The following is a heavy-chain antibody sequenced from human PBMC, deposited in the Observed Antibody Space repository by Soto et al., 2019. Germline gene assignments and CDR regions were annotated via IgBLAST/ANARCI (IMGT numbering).Heavy chain of an antibody. D-gene: IGHD6-6*01. J-gene: IGHJ4*02. CDR3: VRGVFRALGVARPVDS. CDR2: IYSGGHT. V-gene: IGHV3-53*01. Sequence: PGGSLRLSCPASGLAVSANYMTWVRQAPGKGLEWVSFIYSGGHTYYADSVMGRFTISRDNSKNTVYLQMNSLRAEDTAVYYCVRGVFRALGVARPVDSWCPGTLVTVS. CDR1: GLAVSANY.